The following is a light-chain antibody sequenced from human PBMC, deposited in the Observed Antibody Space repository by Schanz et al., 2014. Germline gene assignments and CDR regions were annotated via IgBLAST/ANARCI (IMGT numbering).Light chain of an antibody. CDR2: EVS. CDR3: CSYAGSSTVV. V-gene: IGLV2-11*01. Sequence: QSALTQPRSVSGSPGQSVTISCTGTSSDIGAYNFVSWYQQHPGKAPKLMIYEVSKRPSGVPDRFSGSKSGNTASLTVSGLQGEDEADYYCCSYAGSSTVVFGGGTKLTVL. J-gene: IGLJ2*01. CDR1: SSDIGAYNF.